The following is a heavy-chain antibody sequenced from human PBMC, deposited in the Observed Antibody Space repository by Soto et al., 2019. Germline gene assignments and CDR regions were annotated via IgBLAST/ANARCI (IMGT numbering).Heavy chain of an antibody. V-gene: IGHV1-69*13. J-gene: IGHJ6*02. CDR3: ARIYCSGGSCYPPVYYYYGMDV. CDR1: GGTFSSYA. Sequence: GASVKVSWKTSGGTFSSYAISWVRQAPGQGLEWMGGIIPIFGTANYAQKFQGRVTITADESTSTAYMELSSLRSEDTAVYYCARIYCSGGSCYPPVYYYYGMDVCGQGTTVTVSS. D-gene: IGHD2-15*01. CDR2: IIPIFGTA.